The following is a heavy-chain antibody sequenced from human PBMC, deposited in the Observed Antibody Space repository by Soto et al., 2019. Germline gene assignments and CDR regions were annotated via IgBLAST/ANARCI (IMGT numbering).Heavy chain of an antibody. Sequence: QLQLQESGPGLVKPSETLSLTCTVSGGSISSSSYYWGWIRQPPGKGLEWIGSIYYSGSTYYNPSLKSRVTISVDTSKNQFSLKLSSVTAADTAVYYCARVGVPAAISWYYYGMDVWGQGTTVTVSS. CDR3: ARVGVPAAISWYYYGMDV. CDR1: GGSISSSSYY. J-gene: IGHJ6*02. CDR2: IYYSGST. V-gene: IGHV4-39*01. D-gene: IGHD2-2*02.